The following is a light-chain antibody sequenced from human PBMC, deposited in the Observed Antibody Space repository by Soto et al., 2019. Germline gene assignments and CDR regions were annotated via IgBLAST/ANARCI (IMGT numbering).Light chain of an antibody. CDR3: QQYHNWPPLT. Sequence: EIVMTQSPATLSVSPGERATLSCRASQSVSSNLAWYQQKPGQAPRLLIYGASTRATGNPARFSGSGSGTEFTLAISSLQSEDFAVYYCQQYHNWPPLTFGGGTKVEIK. CDR1: QSVSSN. CDR2: GAS. J-gene: IGKJ4*01. V-gene: IGKV3-15*01.